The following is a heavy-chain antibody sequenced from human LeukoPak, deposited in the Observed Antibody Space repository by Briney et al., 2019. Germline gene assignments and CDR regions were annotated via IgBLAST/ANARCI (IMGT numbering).Heavy chain of an antibody. J-gene: IGHJ3*02. D-gene: IGHD3-22*01. CDR3: ERVRAYDSNTPRAFDI. Sequence: SETLSLTCTVSGGSMSSFYWSWIRQPPGKGLEWIAYISYTGSTNYNSSLKSRVTISVDTSKNQFSLRLSSVAAADTAVYYCERVRAYDSNTPRAFDIWGQGTMVTVSS. V-gene: IGHV4-59*01. CDR2: ISYTGST. CDR1: GGSMSSFY.